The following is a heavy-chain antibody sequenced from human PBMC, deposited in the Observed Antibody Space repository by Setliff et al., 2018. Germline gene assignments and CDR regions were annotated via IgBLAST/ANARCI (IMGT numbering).Heavy chain of an antibody. D-gene: IGHD1-26*01. CDR3: AGDPPRSDWRLDS. V-gene: IGHV3-7*01. CDR2: IKQDGSEK. Sequence: GGSLRLSCAASGFTFSNYLMSWVRQAPGKGLEWVANIKQDGSEKYYVDSVKGRFTISRDNAKSSLYLQMNSLRAEDTAVYYCAGDPPRSDWRLDSWGQGTLVTVSS. J-gene: IGHJ4*02. CDR1: GFTFSNYL.